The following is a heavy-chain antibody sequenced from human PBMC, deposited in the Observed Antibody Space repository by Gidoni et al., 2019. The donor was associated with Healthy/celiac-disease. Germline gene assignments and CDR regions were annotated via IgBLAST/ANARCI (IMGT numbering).Heavy chain of an antibody. CDR2: IYYSGST. CDR1: GGSLSSGGYY. V-gene: IGHV4-31*03. Sequence: QVQLQESGPGLVKPSQTLSLTCTVSGGSLSSGGYYWSWIRQHPGKGLEWIGYIYYSGSTYYNPSLKSRVTISVDTSKNQFSLKLSSVAAADTAVYYCASEYSSSGGAFDIWGQGTMVTVSS. D-gene: IGHD6-6*01. J-gene: IGHJ3*02. CDR3: ASEYSSSGGAFDI.